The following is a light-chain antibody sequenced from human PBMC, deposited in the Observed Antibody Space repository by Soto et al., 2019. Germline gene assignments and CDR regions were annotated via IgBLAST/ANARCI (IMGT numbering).Light chain of an antibody. CDR2: AAS. V-gene: IGKV1-27*01. CDR3: QEYNSAPLT. J-gene: IGKJ4*01. CDR1: QGISIY. Sequence: DIQMTQSPSSLSASVGDRVTITCRARQGISIYLAWFQQKLGKVPNLLIYAASTLQSWVPSRFSGSGSRTDYILTIGSLQTEYVAAYYCQEYNSAPLTFGGGTKVEIK.